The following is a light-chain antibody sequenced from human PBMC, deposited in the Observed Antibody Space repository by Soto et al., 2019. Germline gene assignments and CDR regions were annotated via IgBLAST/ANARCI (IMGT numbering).Light chain of an antibody. Sequence: DIQMTQAPSSLSASVVGRVTRTFQASQDISNYLNWYQQKPGKASKLLIYDASNLETWVPSTFSGSGSGTDFTFTIRSLQPEDIATYYCQLATSFPLITFGKGTRLEIK. CDR2: DAS. V-gene: IGKV1-33*01. J-gene: IGKJ5*01. CDR3: QLATSFPLIT. CDR1: QDISNY.